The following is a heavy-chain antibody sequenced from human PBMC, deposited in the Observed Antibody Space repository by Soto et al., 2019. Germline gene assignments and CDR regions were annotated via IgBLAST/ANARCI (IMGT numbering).Heavy chain of an antibody. CDR3: ARDRGSYALDY. Sequence: QVQLVQSGAEVKKPGASVKVSCKASGYTFTNYGISWVRQAPGQGLEWMGWISANDGNTKYEQKPQGRVTMTTDTTTSTGYMGLRSLRSDRTAGYDCARDRGSYALDYWGEGTLVTVSS. CDR1: GYTFTNYG. J-gene: IGHJ4*02. D-gene: IGHD1-26*01. CDR2: ISANDGNT. V-gene: IGHV1-18*01.